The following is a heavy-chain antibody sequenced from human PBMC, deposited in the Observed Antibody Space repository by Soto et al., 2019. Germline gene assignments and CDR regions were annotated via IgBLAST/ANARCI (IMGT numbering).Heavy chain of an antibody. D-gene: IGHD3-10*01. CDR3: ARVLLWFGELQVKNWFDP. Sequence: TSETLSLTCTVSGGSISSYYWSWIRQPPGKGLEWIGYIYYSGSTNYNPSLKSRVTISVDTSKNQFSLKLSSVTAADTAVYYCARVLLWFGELQVKNWFDPWGQGTLVTVSS. V-gene: IGHV4-59*01. CDR2: IYYSGST. CDR1: GGSISSYY. J-gene: IGHJ5*02.